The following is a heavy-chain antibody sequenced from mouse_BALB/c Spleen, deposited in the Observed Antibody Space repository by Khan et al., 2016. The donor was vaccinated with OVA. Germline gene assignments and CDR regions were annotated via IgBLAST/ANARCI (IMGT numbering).Heavy chain of an antibody. J-gene: IGHJ4*01. Sequence: QVQLQQPGAELARPGASVKMSCKASGYTFTSNTMHWVKQRPGQGLEWIGYINPNSGYTNYNQNFKDKATLTADKSSSTAYMQLSSLTSEDSAVDYCARRTSVYTMDYWGQGTSVTVSS. CDR1: GYTFTSNT. V-gene: IGHV1-4*01. CDR2: INPNSGYT. D-gene: IGHD1-1*01. CDR3: ARRTSVYTMDY.